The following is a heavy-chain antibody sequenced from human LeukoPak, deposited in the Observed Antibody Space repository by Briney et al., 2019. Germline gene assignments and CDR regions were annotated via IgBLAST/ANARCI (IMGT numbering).Heavy chain of an antibody. CDR2: VSSSSSYI. V-gene: IGHV3-21*01. CDR1: GFTFSSYS. D-gene: IGHD6-25*01. Sequence: GGSLRLSCAASGFTFSSYSMNWVRQAPGKGLEWVSSVSSSSSYIYYADSVKGRFTISRDNAKNSLYLQMNSLRAEDTAVYYCASPGYSSGGHDYWGQGTLVTVSS. CDR3: ASPGYSSGGHDY. J-gene: IGHJ4*02.